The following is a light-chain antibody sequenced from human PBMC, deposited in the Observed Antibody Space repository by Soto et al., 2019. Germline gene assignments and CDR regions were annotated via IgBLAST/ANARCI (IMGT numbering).Light chain of an antibody. Sequence: QSVLTQPPSASGTPGQRVTISCSGSNSNIRSNTVNWYQQLPGTAPKLLIYSDNQRPSGVPDRFSDSKSGTSASLAISGLQSEDEADYYCAAWDDSLTGWVFGGGTKLTVL. CDR2: SDN. V-gene: IGLV1-44*01. CDR3: AAWDDSLTGWV. J-gene: IGLJ3*02. CDR1: NSNIRSNT.